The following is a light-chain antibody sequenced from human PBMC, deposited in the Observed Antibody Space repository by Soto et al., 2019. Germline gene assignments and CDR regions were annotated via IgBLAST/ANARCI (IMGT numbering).Light chain of an antibody. Sequence: QLVLTQPPSASASLGASVKLTCTLSSGHHSYAIAWHQQQPEKGPRYLMKLNSDGSHSKVDGIPDRFSGSSSGAERYLTIASLQSEDEADYYCQTWSTDIRVFGGGTKLTVL. CDR2: LNSDGSH. CDR3: QTWSTDIRV. V-gene: IGLV4-69*01. J-gene: IGLJ3*02. CDR1: SGHHSYA.